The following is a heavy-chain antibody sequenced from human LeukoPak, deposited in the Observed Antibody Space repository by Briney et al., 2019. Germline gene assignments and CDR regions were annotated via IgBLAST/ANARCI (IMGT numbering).Heavy chain of an antibody. V-gene: IGHV3-23*01. D-gene: IGHD3-9*01. CDR3: AKRDWPHAFDT. CDR1: GFTFSTFP. Sequence: GGSLRLSCAASGFTFSTFPMSWVRQAPGKGLEWVSTIGYLGTNTFYADSVKGRFTISRDNSKSTLFLQMSSLRAEDTAIYYCAKRDWPHAFDTWGQGTMVTVSS. J-gene: IGHJ3*02. CDR2: IGYLGTNT.